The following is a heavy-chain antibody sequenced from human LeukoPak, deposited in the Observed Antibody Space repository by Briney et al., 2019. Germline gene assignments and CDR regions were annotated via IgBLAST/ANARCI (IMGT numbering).Heavy chain of an antibody. CDR2: IRYDGSNK. Sequence: GGSMRLSCAASGFTFSSYGMHWVRQAPGKGLEWVAFIRYDGSNKYYADSVKGRFTISRDNSKNTLYLQMNSLRAEDTAVYYCAKGVSSSWSMAYYYYYYMDVWGKGTTVTVSS. V-gene: IGHV3-30*02. J-gene: IGHJ6*03. CDR1: GFTFSSYG. D-gene: IGHD6-13*01. CDR3: AKGVSSSWSMAYYYYYYMDV.